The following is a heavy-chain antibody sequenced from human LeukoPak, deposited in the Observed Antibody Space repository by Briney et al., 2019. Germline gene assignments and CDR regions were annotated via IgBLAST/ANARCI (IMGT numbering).Heavy chain of an antibody. Sequence: KSSETLSLTCTVSGGSISSYYWSWIRQPAGKGLEWIGRIYTSGSTNYNPSLKSRVTISVDTSKNQFSLKLSSVTAADTAVYYCARGAMAYYYYYMDVWGKGTTVTISS. CDR1: GGSISSYY. D-gene: IGHD5-18*01. J-gene: IGHJ6*03. CDR2: IYTSGST. CDR3: ARGAMAYYYYYMDV. V-gene: IGHV4-4*07.